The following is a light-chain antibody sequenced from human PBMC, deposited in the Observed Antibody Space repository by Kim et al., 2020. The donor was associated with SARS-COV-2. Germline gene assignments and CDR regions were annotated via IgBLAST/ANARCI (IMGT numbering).Light chain of an antibody. V-gene: IGKV3-20*01. J-gene: IGKJ4*01. CDR1: QSVSSNS. CDR2: GAS. Sequence: SPGERATLSCRASQSVSSNSLAWYQQKPGQAPRLLIYGASTRATDIPDRFSGSGSGTDFTLTISRLEPEDFAVYCCQQYGSSPLTFGGGTKVDIK. CDR3: QQYGSSPLT.